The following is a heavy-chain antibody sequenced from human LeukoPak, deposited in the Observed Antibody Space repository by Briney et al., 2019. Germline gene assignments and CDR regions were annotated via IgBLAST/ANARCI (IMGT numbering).Heavy chain of an antibody. CDR2: ISSSGSTI. Sequence: PGGSLRLFCAASGFTFSSYSMNWVRQAPGKGLEWVSSISSSGSTIYYADSVKGRFTISRDNAKNSLYLQMNSLRAEDTAVYYCAREGMWFDYWGQGTLVTVSS. CDR3: AREGMWFDY. V-gene: IGHV3-21*04. CDR1: GFTFSSYS. J-gene: IGHJ4*02. D-gene: IGHD2-21*01.